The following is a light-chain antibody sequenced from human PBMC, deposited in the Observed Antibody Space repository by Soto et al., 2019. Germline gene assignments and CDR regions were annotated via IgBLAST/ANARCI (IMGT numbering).Light chain of an antibody. CDR2: DAS. Sequence: EIVLTQSPGTLSLSPGERATLSCRASQSVNSNYLVWYQQKPGQAPRLLIYDASNRATGIPARFSGTGSGTDFTLTINNLEPEDFAVYYCQVRTNWSIAFGRGTRLEIK. CDR1: QSVNSNY. CDR3: QVRTNWSIA. V-gene: IGKV3-11*01. J-gene: IGKJ5*01.